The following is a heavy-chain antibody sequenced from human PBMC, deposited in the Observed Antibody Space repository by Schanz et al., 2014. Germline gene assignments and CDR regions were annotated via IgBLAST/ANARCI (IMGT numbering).Heavy chain of an antibody. CDR2: ISGTTTYT. CDR3: AREQIMAAAGLVDY. Sequence: QVQLVESGGGLVKPGGSLRLSCAASGFTFSDYYMSWIRQAPGKVLEWVSYISGTTTYTNYADSVKGRFTISRDNAKNSLYLQMNSLRAEDTAVYYCAREQIMAAAGLVDYWGRGTLVTVSS. D-gene: IGHD6-13*01. CDR1: GFTFSDYY. V-gene: IGHV3-11*05. J-gene: IGHJ4*02.